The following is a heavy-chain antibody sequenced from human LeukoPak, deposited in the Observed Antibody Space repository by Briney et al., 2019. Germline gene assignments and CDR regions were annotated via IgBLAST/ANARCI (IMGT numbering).Heavy chain of an antibody. Sequence: SETLSLTCTVSGGSISSSSYYWSWIRQPAGKGLEWIGRMASNGISTYNPSLKSRVTISIDTSRNQFSMNLNSVTAADTGVYYCARGAGPPWFDPWGQGTLVTVSS. CDR2: MASNGIS. V-gene: IGHV4-61*02. CDR1: GGSISSSSYY. CDR3: ARGAGPPWFDP. J-gene: IGHJ5*02. D-gene: IGHD6-19*01.